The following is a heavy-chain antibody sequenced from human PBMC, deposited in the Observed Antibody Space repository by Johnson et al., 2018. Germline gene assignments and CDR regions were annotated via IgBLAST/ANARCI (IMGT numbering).Heavy chain of an antibody. V-gene: IGHV3-30-3*01. J-gene: IGHJ3*02. CDR2: ISYDGSNK. CDR1: GFTFNTNA. D-gene: IGHD5-12*01. Sequence: QVQLVQSGGGVVQPGRSLRLSCAASGFTFNTNAIHWVRQAPGKGLEWVAVISYDGSNKYYASSVKGRFTISRETSKNTVYVQMKGLRAEDTAVYYCARGAGYSGYDSDAFDIWGQGTMVTVSS. CDR3: ARGAGYSGYDSDAFDI.